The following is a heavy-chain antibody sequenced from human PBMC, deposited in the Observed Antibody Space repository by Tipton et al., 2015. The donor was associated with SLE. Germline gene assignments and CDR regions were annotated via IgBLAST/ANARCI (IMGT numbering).Heavy chain of an antibody. CDR3: ARLSAGYSSGFDAFDI. D-gene: IGHD6-19*01. J-gene: IGHJ3*02. CDR1: GFTFDDYA. Sequence: SLRLSCAASGFTFDDYAMHWVRQAPGKGLEWVSGISWNSGSIGYADSVKGRFTISRDNAKNSLYLQMNSLRAEDTALYYCARLSAGYSSGFDAFDIWGQGTMVTVSS. V-gene: IGHV3-9*01. CDR2: ISWNSGSI.